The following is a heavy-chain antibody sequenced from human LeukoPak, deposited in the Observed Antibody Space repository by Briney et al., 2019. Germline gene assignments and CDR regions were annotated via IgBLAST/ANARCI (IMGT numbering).Heavy chain of an antibody. V-gene: IGHV1-46*01. D-gene: IGHD4-17*01. CDR1: GYTFTSYY. CDR3: ARGSLREIDD. Sequence: GASVKVSCKASGYTFTSYYMHWVRQAPGQGLEWMGIINPSGGSTSYAQKFQGRVTMTRDTSISTAYMDLSRLTSDDTAVYYCARGSLREIDDWGQGTLVTVSS. CDR2: INPSGGST. J-gene: IGHJ4*02.